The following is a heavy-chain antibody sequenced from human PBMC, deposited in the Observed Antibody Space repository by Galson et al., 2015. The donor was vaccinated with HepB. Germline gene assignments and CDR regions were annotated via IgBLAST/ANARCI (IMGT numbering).Heavy chain of an antibody. Sequence: SLRLSCAASGFTFSVSAIHWVRQASGKGLEWIGRIRSKVNNYATAYGESVKGRFTISRDDSKKMVFLQMDGLKTEDTAVYFCSRHGDSSSWAPSLLNYYGMDVWGQGTTVTVSS. CDR1: GFTFSVSA. CDR3: SRHGDSSSWAPSLLNYYGMDV. J-gene: IGHJ6*02. D-gene: IGHD6-13*01. V-gene: IGHV3-73*01. CDR2: IRSKVNNYAT.